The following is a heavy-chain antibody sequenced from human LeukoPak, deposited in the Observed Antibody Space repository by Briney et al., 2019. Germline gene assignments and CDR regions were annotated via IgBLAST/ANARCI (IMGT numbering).Heavy chain of an antibody. Sequence: SETLSLTCAVSGGSISTYYWSWIRQPPGKGLEWIGYIYYSGRTNSNPSLKSRVTISVDTSKNQFSLKLNSVTAADTAVYYCARGICSSGYYYYFDYWGQGTLVTVSS. CDR2: IYYSGRT. CDR3: ARGICSSGYYYYFDY. J-gene: IGHJ4*02. D-gene: IGHD3-22*01. V-gene: IGHV4-59*01. CDR1: GGSISTYY.